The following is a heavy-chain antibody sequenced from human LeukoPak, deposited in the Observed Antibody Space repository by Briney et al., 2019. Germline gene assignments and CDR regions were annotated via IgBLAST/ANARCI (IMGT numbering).Heavy chain of an antibody. V-gene: IGHV3-66*02. CDR2: IHSDGRT. CDR1: GLTVSSNF. CDR3: ARDVGGMATGYFDY. D-gene: IGHD5-12*01. Sequence: HTGWSLRLSCAASGLTVSSNFMSWVRQAPGKGLEWVSVIHSDGRTFYADTVKGRFTVSRDNSNDMLFLQMNSLRAEDTAVYYCARDVGGMATGYFDYWGQGTPVTVSS. J-gene: IGHJ4*02.